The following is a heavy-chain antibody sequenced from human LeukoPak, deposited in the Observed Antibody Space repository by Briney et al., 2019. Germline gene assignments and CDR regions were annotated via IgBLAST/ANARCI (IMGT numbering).Heavy chain of an antibody. CDR3: ARDSQWLVWGNHRETAVPKDAFDI. D-gene: IGHD6-19*01. CDR2: ISAYNGNT. Sequence: GASVKVSCKASGYTFTSYVISWVRQAPGQGLEWMGWISAYNGNTNYAQKLQGRVTMTTDTSTSTAYMELRSLRSDDTAVYYCARDSQWLVWGNHRETAVPKDAFDIWGQGTMVTVSS. J-gene: IGHJ3*02. V-gene: IGHV1-18*01. CDR1: GYTFTSYV.